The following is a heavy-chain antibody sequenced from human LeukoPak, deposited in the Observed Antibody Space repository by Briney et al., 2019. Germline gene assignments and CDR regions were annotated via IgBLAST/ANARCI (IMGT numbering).Heavy chain of an antibody. CDR3: ARVQEMATIYY. V-gene: IGHV4-34*01. Sequence: SETLSLTCAVYGGSFSGYYWSWIRQPLGKGLEWIGEINHSGSTNYNPSLKSRVTISVDTSKNQFSLKLSSVTAADTAVYYCARVQEMATIYYWGQGTLVTVSS. J-gene: IGHJ4*02. CDR1: GGSFSGYY. CDR2: INHSGST. D-gene: IGHD5-24*01.